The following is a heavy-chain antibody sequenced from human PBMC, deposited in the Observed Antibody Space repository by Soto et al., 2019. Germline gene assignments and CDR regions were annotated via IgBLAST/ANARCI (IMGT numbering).Heavy chain of an antibody. D-gene: IGHD6-25*01. CDR1: GGSISSSSYY. Sequence: SETLSLTCTVSGGSISSSSYYWGWIRQPPGKGLEWIGSIYYSGSTYYNPSLKSRVTISVDTSKNQFSLKRSSVTAADTAVYYCAGTVYQGLLFDYWGQGTLVTVSS. J-gene: IGHJ4*02. V-gene: IGHV4-39*01. CDR3: AGTVYQGLLFDY. CDR2: IYYSGST.